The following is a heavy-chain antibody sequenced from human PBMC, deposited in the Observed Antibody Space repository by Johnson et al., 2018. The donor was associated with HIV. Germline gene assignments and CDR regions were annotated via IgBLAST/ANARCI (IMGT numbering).Heavy chain of an antibody. CDR3: AKEIGAGAAPMYAFDI. J-gene: IGHJ3*02. Sequence: VQVVESGGGLVKPGGSLRLSCTASGFTFSDYYMSWIRQAPGKGLEWVSYISSSGSTIYYADSVKGRFTISRDNAKNSLYLQMNSLRAEDTALYYCAKEIGAGAAPMYAFDIWGQGTMVTVSS. D-gene: IGHD1-26*01. V-gene: IGHV3-11*01. CDR2: ISSSGSTI. CDR1: GFTFSDYY.